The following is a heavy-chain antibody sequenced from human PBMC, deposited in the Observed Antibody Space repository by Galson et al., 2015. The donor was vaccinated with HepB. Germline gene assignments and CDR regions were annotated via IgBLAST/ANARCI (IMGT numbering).Heavy chain of an antibody. J-gene: IGHJ4*02. Sequence: SETLSLTCTVSGGSISSYYWSWIRQPPGKGLEWIGYVYYSGSTNYNPSLKSRLTISVDTSKNQFSLKLSSVTAADAAVYYCARLHSGWPYSFDYWGQGTLVTVSS. CDR3: ARLHSGWPYSFDY. CDR1: GGSISSYY. V-gene: IGHV4-59*08. D-gene: IGHD6-19*01. CDR2: VYYSGST.